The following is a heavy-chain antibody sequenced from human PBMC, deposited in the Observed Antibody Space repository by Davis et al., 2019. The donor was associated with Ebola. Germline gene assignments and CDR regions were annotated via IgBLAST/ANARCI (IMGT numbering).Heavy chain of an antibody. CDR1: GFTFSSYA. CDR2: ISYDGSNK. V-gene: IGHV3-30*04. D-gene: IGHD3-9*01. J-gene: IGHJ4*02. Sequence: PGGSLRLSCAASGFTFSSYAMHWVRQAPGKGLEWVAVISYDGSNKYYADSVKGRFTISRDNSKNTLYLQMNSLRAEDTAVYYCARGGGALYYDILTGYHGYFDYWGQGTLVTVSS. CDR3: ARGGGALYYDILTGYHGYFDY.